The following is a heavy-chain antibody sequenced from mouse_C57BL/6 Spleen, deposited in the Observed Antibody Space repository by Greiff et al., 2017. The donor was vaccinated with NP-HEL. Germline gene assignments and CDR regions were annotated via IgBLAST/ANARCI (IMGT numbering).Heavy chain of an antibody. CDR2: ISDGGSYT. V-gene: IGHV5-4*01. Sequence: EVKLVDSGGGLVKPGGSLKLSCAASGFTFCSYAMSWVRQTPEKRLEWVATISDGGSYTYYPDNVKGRFTISRDNAKNNLYLQMSHLKSEDTAMYYCARDRDSYWYFDVWGTGTTVTVSS. J-gene: IGHJ1*03. CDR3: ARDRDSYWYFDV. D-gene: IGHD3-3*01. CDR1: GFTFCSYA.